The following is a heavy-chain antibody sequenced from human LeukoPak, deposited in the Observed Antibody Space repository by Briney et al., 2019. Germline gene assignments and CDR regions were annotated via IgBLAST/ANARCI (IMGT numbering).Heavy chain of an antibody. CDR1: GGTFSSYA. J-gene: IGHJ6*02. Sequence: ASVKVSCKASGGTFSSYAISWVRQAPGQGLEWMVIINPSGGNTSYAQKFQGRVTLTRDTSTSTVYMELSSLRSDDTAVYYCARALYYGMDVWGQGTTVTASS. CDR3: ARALYYGMDV. V-gene: IGHV1-46*01. CDR2: INPSGGNT.